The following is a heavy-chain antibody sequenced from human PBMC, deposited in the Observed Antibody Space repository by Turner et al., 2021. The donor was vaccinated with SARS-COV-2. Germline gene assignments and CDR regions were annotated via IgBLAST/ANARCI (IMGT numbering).Heavy chain of an antibody. V-gene: IGHV3-21*01. CDR2: ISSSSSYI. CDR1: GFTLSSYS. Sequence: EVQLVESGGGLVKPGGSLRPSCASSGFTLSSYSMNWGRQAPGKGLEWVSSISSSSSYIYYADSVKGRFTISRDNAKNSLYLQMNSLRAEDTAVYYCASIAAADPKYYHYYGMDVWGQGTTVTVSS. J-gene: IGHJ6*02. CDR3: ASIAAADPKYYHYYGMDV. D-gene: IGHD6-13*01.